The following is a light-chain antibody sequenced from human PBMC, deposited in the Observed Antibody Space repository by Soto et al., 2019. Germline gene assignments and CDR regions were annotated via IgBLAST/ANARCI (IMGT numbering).Light chain of an antibody. CDR3: AAWDDSLKAML. Sequence: QSVLTQPPSASGTPGQTVTISCSGSGSNIGENAVNWYQHLPGTAPQLPIYSNALRPSGVPHRFSGSKSGTAGSLAISGLQSEDEAHYYCAAWDDSLKAMLFGGGTKVTVL. CDR2: SNA. J-gene: IGLJ3*02. V-gene: IGLV1-44*01. CDR1: GSNIGENA.